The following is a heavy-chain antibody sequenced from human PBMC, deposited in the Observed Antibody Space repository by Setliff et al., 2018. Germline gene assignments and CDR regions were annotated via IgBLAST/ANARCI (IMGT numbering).Heavy chain of an antibody. D-gene: IGHD3-10*01. V-gene: IGHV4-4*08. CDR2: MHAGGNI. CDR1: GDSLRNDY. J-gene: IGHJ6*03. Sequence: TLSLTCRVSGDSLRNDYWTWIRQPPGKGLEWIGNMHAGGNINYNPSLKSRVTLSLATSKSQFSLNLTSVTAADTAIYYCARGRLSFGSYGSGNQWKYYYYMDVWGKGTTVTVSS. CDR3: ARGRLSFGSYGSGNQWKYYYYMDV.